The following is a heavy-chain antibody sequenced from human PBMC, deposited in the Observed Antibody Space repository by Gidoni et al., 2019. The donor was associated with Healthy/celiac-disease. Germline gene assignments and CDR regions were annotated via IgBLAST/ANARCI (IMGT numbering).Heavy chain of an antibody. CDR2: IYWNDDK. CDR3: AHYDFWSGYYGVRDYYGMDV. Sequence: QITLKESGPTLVKPTQTLTLTCTFSGFSLSTSGLGVGWIRQPPGKALEWLALIYWNDDKRYSPSLKSRLTITKDTSKNQVVLTMTNMDPVDTATYYCAHYDFWSGYYGVRDYYGMDVWGQGTTVTVSS. V-gene: IGHV2-5*01. J-gene: IGHJ6*02. D-gene: IGHD3-3*01. CDR1: GFSLSTSGLG.